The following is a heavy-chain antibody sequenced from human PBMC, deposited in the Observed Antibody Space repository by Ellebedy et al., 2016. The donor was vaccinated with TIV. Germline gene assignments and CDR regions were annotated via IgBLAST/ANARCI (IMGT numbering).Heavy chain of an antibody. CDR2: IVVGSGNT. CDR3: ATGITMVRDQPDGYYYYYGMDV. CDR1: GFTFTSSA. V-gene: IGHV1-58*02. D-gene: IGHD3-10*01. Sequence: AASVKVSCKASGFTFTSSAMQWVRQARGQRLEWIGWIVVGSGNTNYAQKFQERVTITRDMSTSTAYMELSSLRSEDTAVYYCATGITMVRDQPDGYYYYYGMDVWGQGTTVTVSS. J-gene: IGHJ6*02.